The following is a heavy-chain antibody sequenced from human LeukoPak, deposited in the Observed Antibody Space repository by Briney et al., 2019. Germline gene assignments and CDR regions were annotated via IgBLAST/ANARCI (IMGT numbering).Heavy chain of an antibody. V-gene: IGHV3-48*03. CDR1: GFTFSSYE. J-gene: IGHJ3*02. D-gene: IGHD1-1*01. CDR2: ISSSGSTI. CDR3: ARVGPVQLERRGAFDI. Sequence: GGSLRLSCAASGFTFSSYEMNWVRQAPGKGLEWASYISSSGSTIYYADSVKGRFTISRDNAKNSLYLQMNSLGAEDTAVYYCARVGPVQLERRGAFDIWGQGTMVTVSS.